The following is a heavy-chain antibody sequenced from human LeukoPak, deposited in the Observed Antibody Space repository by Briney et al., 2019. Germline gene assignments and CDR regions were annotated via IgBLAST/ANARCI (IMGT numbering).Heavy chain of an antibody. D-gene: IGHD6-19*01. CDR3: ARGDPHGWYRYYYMDV. Sequence: SETLSLTCAVYGGSFSGYYWSWIRQPPGKGLEWIGEINHSGSTNYNPSLKSRVTISVDTSKNQFSLKLNSVTAADTAVYYCARGDPHGWYRYYYMDVWGKGTTVTVSS. CDR2: INHSGST. V-gene: IGHV4-34*01. J-gene: IGHJ6*03. CDR1: GGSFSGYY.